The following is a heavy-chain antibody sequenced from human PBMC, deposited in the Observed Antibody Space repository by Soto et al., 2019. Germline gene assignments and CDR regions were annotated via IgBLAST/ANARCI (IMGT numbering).Heavy chain of an antibody. Sequence: QLQLQESGPGLVKPSETLSLTCTVSSGSIISSNYYWAWIRQPPEKGLEWIATIYYSGSTYYSPSLKSRVTXSXXTSTHQFPLRLASVPAADTAVYYCARLNKPGWFDPWGQGTLVTVSS. J-gene: IGHJ5*02. CDR1: SGSIISSNYY. CDR2: IYYSGST. V-gene: IGHV4-39*01. CDR3: ARLNKPGWFDP.